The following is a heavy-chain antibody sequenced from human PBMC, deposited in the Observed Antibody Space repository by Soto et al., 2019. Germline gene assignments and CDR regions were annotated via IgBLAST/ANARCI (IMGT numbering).Heavy chain of an antibody. Sequence: QVQLVQSGAEVKKPGSSEKVSCKASGGTFSNFAISWVRQAPGQGLEWMGAIIPVYDTAKYAQKFQDRLTITADESTSTAYMELRSLRSEDTAVYYCARDDNSGFFIGYYGLDVWGQGTTVIVSS. D-gene: IGHD6-19*01. CDR3: ARDDNSGFFIGYYGLDV. CDR1: GGTFSNFA. V-gene: IGHV1-69*01. CDR2: IIPVYDTA. J-gene: IGHJ6*02.